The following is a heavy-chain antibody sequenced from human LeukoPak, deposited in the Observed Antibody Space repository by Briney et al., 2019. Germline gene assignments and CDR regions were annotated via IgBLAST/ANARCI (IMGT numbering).Heavy chain of an antibody. J-gene: IGHJ4*02. CDR3: ARAGGGWSFDY. CDR1: GASISTFY. Sequence: SETLSLTCTVSGASISTFYWSWILQPPGKGLEWIGYLFFGGSTNYNPSLKSRVTISSDTSKNQLSLKLTSVTAADTAVYYCARAGGGWSFDYLGQGTLVTVSS. CDR2: LFFGGST. V-gene: IGHV4-59*01. D-gene: IGHD6-19*01.